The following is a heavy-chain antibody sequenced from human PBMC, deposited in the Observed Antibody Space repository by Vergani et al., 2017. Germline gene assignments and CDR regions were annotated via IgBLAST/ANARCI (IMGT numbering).Heavy chain of an antibody. CDR2: IYYSGST. J-gene: IGHJ6*02. D-gene: IGHD6-19*01. CDR3: ARDRVAVATKGLTHYYYGMDV. Sequence: QVQLQESGPGLVKPSQTLSLTCTVSGGSISSGDYYWSWIRQPPGKGLEWIGYIYYSGSTYYNPSLKSRVTISVDTSKNQFSRKLSAVTAADTAVYYCARDRVAVATKGLTHYYYGMDVWGQGTTVTVSS. V-gene: IGHV4-30-4*01. CDR1: GGSISSGDYY.